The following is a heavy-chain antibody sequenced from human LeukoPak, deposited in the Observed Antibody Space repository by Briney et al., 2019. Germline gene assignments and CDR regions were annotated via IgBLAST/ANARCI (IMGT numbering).Heavy chain of an antibody. D-gene: IGHD3-3*01. CDR3: ARKGLRSGYVPLDY. CDR2: IYHSGST. Sequence: SETLSLTCAVYGDSIRSNSWWSWVRLPPGKGLEWIGEIYHSGSTNYNPSLKSRVTISVDKSMNQFSLKLRSVTAADTAVYYCARKGLRSGYVPLDYWGQGTLVTVSS. J-gene: IGHJ4*02. V-gene: IGHV4-4*02. CDR1: GDSIRSNSW.